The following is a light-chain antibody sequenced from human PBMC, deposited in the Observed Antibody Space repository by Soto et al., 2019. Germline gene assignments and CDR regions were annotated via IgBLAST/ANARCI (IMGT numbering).Light chain of an antibody. CDR1: QSVSSN. CDR2: GAS. J-gene: IGKJ1*01. Sequence: EIVMTQSPATLSVSPGERATLSCRASQSVSSNLAWYQQKPGQAPRLLIYGASTRATAIPARFSGSGSGTEFTLSISSLHSEDFAVYYCQQYNNWPPTWTFGQGTKVEIK. CDR3: QQYNNWPPTWT. V-gene: IGKV3-15*01.